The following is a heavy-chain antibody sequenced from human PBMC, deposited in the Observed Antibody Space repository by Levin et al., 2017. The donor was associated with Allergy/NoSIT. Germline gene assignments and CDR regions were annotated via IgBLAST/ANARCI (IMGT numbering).Heavy chain of an antibody. CDR1: GFTFSSYA. D-gene: IGHD3-9*01. J-gene: IGHJ3*02. CDR2: ISYDGSNK. V-gene: IGHV3-30-3*01. Sequence: GESLKISCAASGFTFSSYAMHWVRQAPGKGLEWVAVISYDGSNKYYADSVKGRFTISRDNSKNTLYLQMNSLRAEDTAVYYCARGGIWGYDILTGQTRNDAFDIWGQGTMVTVSS. CDR3: ARGGIWGYDILTGQTRNDAFDI.